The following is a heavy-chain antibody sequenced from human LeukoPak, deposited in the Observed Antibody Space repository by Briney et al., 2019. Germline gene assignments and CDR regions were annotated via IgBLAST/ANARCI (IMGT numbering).Heavy chain of an antibody. V-gene: IGHV4-34*01. Sequence: PSETLSLTCAVYGGSFSGYYWSWIRQPPGKGLEWIGSIYYSGNAYYNASLKSQVSISIDTSKNQFSLRLTSVTAADTAVYYCARQTGSGLFILPGGQGTLVTVSS. J-gene: IGHJ4*02. CDR3: ARQTGSGLFILP. D-gene: IGHD3/OR15-3a*01. CDR2: IYYSGNA. CDR1: GGSFSGYY.